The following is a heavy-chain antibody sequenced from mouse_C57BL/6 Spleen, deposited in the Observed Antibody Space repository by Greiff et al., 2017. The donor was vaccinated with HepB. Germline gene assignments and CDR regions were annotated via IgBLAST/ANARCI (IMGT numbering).Heavy chain of an antibody. V-gene: IGHV5-12*01. D-gene: IGHD4-1*01. CDR3: ASSLGAVAY. J-gene: IGHJ3*01. Sequence: EVKVVESGGGLAQPGGSLKLSCAASGSTFSDYYMYWVRQTPEKRLEWVAYISNGGGSTYYPATVKGRFTISRDNAKNTLYLQMGRLKSEDTAMYYCASSLGAVAYWGKRTRVTGS. CDR2: ISNGGGST. CDR1: GSTFSDYY.